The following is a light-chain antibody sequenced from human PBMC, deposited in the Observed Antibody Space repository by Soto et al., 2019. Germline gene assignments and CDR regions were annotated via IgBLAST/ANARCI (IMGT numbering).Light chain of an antibody. V-gene: IGLV1-40*01. CDR3: QSYGSSLSGYV. J-gene: IGLJ1*01. CDR2: GNS. Sequence: QSVLTRPPSVSVAPGQRVTISCTGSSSNIGAGYDVHWYQQLPGTAPKLLIYGNSNRPSGVPDRFSGSKSGTSASLAITGLQAEDEADYYCQSYGSSLSGYVFGTGTKVTVL. CDR1: SSNIGAGYD.